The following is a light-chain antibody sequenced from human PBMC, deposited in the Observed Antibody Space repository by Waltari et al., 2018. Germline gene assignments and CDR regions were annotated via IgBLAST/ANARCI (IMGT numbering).Light chain of an antibody. J-gene: IGLJ3*02. Sequence: QSALPQPHSASGSPGQSVTISCTGTTSDVGGYNYVSWYQQHPGKAPKLVIYEVTRRPSGVPDRFSGSKSGNTASLTVSGLQAEDEANYYCSSYAGSNNLGVFGGVTKLTVL. V-gene: IGLV2-8*01. CDR1: TSDVGGYNY. CDR3: SSYAGSNNLGV. CDR2: EVT.